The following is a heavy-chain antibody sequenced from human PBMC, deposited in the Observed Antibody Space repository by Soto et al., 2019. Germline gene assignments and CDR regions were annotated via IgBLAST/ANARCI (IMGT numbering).Heavy chain of an antibody. Sequence: GGSLRLSCAPSGFTVSSHAMSWVRQAPGKGLEWVASISGSGDGTYYGDSVKGRFTISRDSSSSTLYLQMNNLRGEDTAVYFCTKSRRGILMVYGFGGMDVWGQGTTVNVS. CDR3: TKSRRGILMVYGFGGMDV. J-gene: IGHJ6*02. CDR2: ISGSGDGT. V-gene: IGHV3-23*01. CDR1: GFTVSSHA. D-gene: IGHD2-8*01.